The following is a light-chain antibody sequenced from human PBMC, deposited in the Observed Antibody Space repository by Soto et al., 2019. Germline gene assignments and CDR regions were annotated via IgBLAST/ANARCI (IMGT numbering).Light chain of an antibody. J-gene: IGLJ3*02. CDR3: AAWDDSLSSPV. V-gene: IGLV1-47*01. CDR2: RNN. CDR1: SSNIGINY. Sequence: QSVLTQPPSASGTPGQRVTISCSGSSSNIGINYVYWYQQLPGTAPKLLIYRNNQRPSGVPDRFSGSKSGTSASLAISGLRSEDEADYYCAAWDDSLSSPVFGGGTQLPVL.